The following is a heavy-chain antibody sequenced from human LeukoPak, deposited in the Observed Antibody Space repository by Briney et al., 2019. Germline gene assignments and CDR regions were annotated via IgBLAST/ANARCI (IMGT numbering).Heavy chain of an antibody. J-gene: IGHJ6*04. CDR1: GGTFSSYA. V-gene: IGHV1-69*13. D-gene: IGHD2-2*01. Sequence: GASVKVSCKASGGTFSSYAISWVRQAPGQGLEWMGGIIPIFGTANYAQKLQGRVTITADESTSTAYMELSSLRSEDTAVYYCARAGGYCSSTSCYGPAAYYYYGMDVWGKGTTVTVSS. CDR3: ARAGGYCSSTSCYGPAAYYYYGMDV. CDR2: IIPIFGTA.